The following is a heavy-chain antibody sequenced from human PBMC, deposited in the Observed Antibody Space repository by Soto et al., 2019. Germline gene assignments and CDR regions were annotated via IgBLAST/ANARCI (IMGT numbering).Heavy chain of an antibody. CDR2: IKSKINGGTT. V-gene: IGHV3-15*01. CDR3: TTDDPINRY. CDR1: GFIFSYAW. Sequence: PGGSLRLSCAASGFIFSYAWMSWVRQAPGKGLEWVGRIKSKINGGTTDYAAPVRGRFSISRDDSKDTLFLQMNSLKTEDTAVYYCTTDDPINRYWGQGTLVTRLL. J-gene: IGHJ4*02.